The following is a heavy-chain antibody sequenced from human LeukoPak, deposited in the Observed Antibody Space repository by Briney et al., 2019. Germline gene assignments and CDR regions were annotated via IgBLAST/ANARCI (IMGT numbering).Heavy chain of an antibody. D-gene: IGHD6-6*01. V-gene: IGHV4-34*01. J-gene: IGHJ4*02. CDR1: GGSFSGYY. CDR3: ARSRAARVDY. CDR2: INHSGST. Sequence: SETLSLTCAVYGGSFSGYYWSWIRQPPGKGLEWIREINHSGSTNYNPSLKSRVTISVDTSKNQFSLKLSSVTAADTAVCYCARSRAARVDYWGQGTLVTVSS.